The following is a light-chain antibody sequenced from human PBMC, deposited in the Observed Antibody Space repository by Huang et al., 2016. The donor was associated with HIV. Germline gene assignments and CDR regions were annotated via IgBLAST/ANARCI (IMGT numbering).Light chain of an antibody. CDR1: QNINTF. Sequence: DIQMTQSPSSLSTFVGDRVTITCRASQNINTFLHWYQEKPGKAPRLLISSASSLEHGVPSRCSGSASGTEFTLTVSSVQPDDSATYYCQQTYRTPYTFGQGTKLDI. J-gene: IGKJ2*01. CDR3: QQTYRTPYT. CDR2: SAS. V-gene: IGKV1-39*01.